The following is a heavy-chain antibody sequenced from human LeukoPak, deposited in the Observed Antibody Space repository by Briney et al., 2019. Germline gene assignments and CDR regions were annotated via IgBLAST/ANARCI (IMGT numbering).Heavy chain of an antibody. J-gene: IGHJ4*02. CDR1: GGTFSSYA. V-gene: IGHV1-69*13. D-gene: IGHD3-16*01. CDR3: ARDQDRNSPAFGY. CDR2: IIPIFGTA. Sequence: ASVKVSCKASGGTFSSYAISWVRQAPGQGLEWMGGIIPIFGTANYAQKFQGRVTITADESTSTAYMELSSLRSEDTAVYYCARDQDRNSPAFGYWGQGTLVTVSS.